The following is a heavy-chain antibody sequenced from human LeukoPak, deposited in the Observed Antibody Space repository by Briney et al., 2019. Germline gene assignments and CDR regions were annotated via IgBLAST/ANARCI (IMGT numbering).Heavy chain of an antibody. CDR3: ARGMGGYGGYDY. CDR1: GFTVSSNY. Sequence: PGGSLRLSCAASGFTVSSNYMSWVRQAPGKGLGWVSVIYSGGSSYYADSVKGRFTISRDNSKNTVYLQMNSLRVEDTAVYYCARGMGGYGGYDYWGQGTLVTVSS. CDR2: IYSGGSS. D-gene: IGHD5-12*01. J-gene: IGHJ4*02. V-gene: IGHV3-66*01.